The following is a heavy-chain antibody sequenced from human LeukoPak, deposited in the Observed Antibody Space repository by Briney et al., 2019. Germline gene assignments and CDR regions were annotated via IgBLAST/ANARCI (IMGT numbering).Heavy chain of an antibody. Sequence: SETLSLTCTVSGGSISRYYWNWIRQPPGERLEWIGWIHYSGTTNYNPSLKSRVTISVDTSKNQFSLKLSSVTAADTAVYYCXXXXXIAAAQYGYWGQGTLVTVS. D-gene: IGHD6-13*01. CDR3: XXXXXIAAAQYGY. CDR1: GGSISRYY. CDR2: IHYSGTT. V-gene: IGHV4-59*01. J-gene: IGHJ4*02.